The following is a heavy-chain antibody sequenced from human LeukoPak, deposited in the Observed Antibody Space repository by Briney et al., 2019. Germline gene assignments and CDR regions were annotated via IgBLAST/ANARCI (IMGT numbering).Heavy chain of an antibody. CDR3: AREASSGIDAFDI. CDR2: VSAYNGNT. Sequence: ASVKVSCKASGYTFTSYGISWVRQAPGQGLEWTGWVSAYNGNTNYAQNLQGRVTMTTDTSTSTAYMELRSLRSDDTAVYYCAREASSGIDAFDIWGQGTMVTVSS. V-gene: IGHV1-18*01. D-gene: IGHD6-19*01. CDR1: GYTFTSYG. J-gene: IGHJ3*02.